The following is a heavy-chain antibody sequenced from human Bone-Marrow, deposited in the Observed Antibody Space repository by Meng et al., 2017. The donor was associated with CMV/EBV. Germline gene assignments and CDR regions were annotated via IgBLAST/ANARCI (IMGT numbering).Heavy chain of an antibody. Sequence: GESLKISCAASGFTFSSYAMSWVRQAPGKGLEWVSAISASGGSSYYADSVKGRFTISRDNSKNTLYLQMNSLRAEDTAVYYCTTETYYDILTGGGDYWGQGTLVTVSS. CDR3: TTETYYDILTGGGDY. D-gene: IGHD3-9*01. V-gene: IGHV3-23*01. CDR2: ISASGGSS. CDR1: GFTFSSYA. J-gene: IGHJ4*02.